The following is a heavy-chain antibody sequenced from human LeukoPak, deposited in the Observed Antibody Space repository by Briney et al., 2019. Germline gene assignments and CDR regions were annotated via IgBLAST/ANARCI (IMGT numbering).Heavy chain of an antibody. CDR1: GFTVSSNY. J-gene: IGHJ4*02. CDR3: ARSWPWDY. CDR2: IYSGGST. V-gene: IGHV3-53*01. Sequence: EAGGSLRLSCAASGFTVSSNYMSWVRQAPGKGLEWVSVIYSGGSTYYADSVKGRFTISRDNSKNTLYLQMNSLRAEDTAVYYCARSWPWDYWGQGTLVTVSS. D-gene: IGHD5-12*01.